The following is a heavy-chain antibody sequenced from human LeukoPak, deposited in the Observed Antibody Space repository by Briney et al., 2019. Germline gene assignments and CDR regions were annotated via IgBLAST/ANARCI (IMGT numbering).Heavy chain of an antibody. J-gene: IGHJ4*02. Sequence: KPSETLSLTCSVSGGFISGSGHYWTWTRQHTGGGLEWLGFIHPGGTIYYKPSLSSRLTISADTSKNQMSLKLSSVTAADTAVYYCSTGGDTAKGGDSWGQGTMVTVSS. CDR3: STGGDTAKGGDS. D-gene: IGHD5-18*01. V-gene: IGHV4-31*03. CDR1: GGFISGSGHY. CDR2: IHPGGTI.